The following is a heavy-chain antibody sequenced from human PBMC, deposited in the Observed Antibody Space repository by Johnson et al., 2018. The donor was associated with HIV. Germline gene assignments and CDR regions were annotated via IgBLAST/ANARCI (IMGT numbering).Heavy chain of an antibody. D-gene: IGHD6-19*01. Sequence: VQLVESGGGLVQPGGSLRLSCGASGFTVSSNYMNWVRQAPGKGLEWVAFIRYDGNSKYYADSVKGRFTISRDNSKNTLYLQMNSLRAEDTAVYYCASTRTGWGAFDIWGQGTMVTVSS. CDR3: ASTRTGWGAFDI. CDR1: GFTVSSNY. J-gene: IGHJ3*02. CDR2: IRYDGNSK. V-gene: IGHV3-30*02.